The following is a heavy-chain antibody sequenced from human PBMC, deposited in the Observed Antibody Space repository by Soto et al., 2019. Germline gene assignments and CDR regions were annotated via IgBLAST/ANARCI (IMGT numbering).Heavy chain of an antibody. V-gene: IGHV3-30*18. CDR2: ISYDGSNK. D-gene: IGHD6-13*01. Sequence: GGSLRLSCAASGFTFSSYVMHWVRQAPGKGLEWVAVISYDGSNKYYADSVKGRFTISRDNSKNTLYLQMNSLRAEDTAVYYCAKEARRQQPFRAYYYYGMDVWGQGTTVTVSS. J-gene: IGHJ6*02. CDR1: GFTFSSYV. CDR3: AKEARRQQPFRAYYYYGMDV.